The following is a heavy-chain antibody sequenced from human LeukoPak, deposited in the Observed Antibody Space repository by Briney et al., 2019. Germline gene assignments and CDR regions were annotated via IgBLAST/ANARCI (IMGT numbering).Heavy chain of an antibody. CDR2: IYPRDSDT. D-gene: IGHD3-3*01. CDR1: GYIFNNYW. J-gene: IGHJ4*02. V-gene: IGHV5-51*01. Sequence: GESLKISCKGSGYIFNNYWIAWVRQMPGKGLEWMGIIYPRDSDTRYSPSFQGQVTISADKSITAAYLQWSSLKASDTAMYYCARVDYDFWSGYSQPFDYWGQGTLVTVFS. CDR3: ARVDYDFWSGYSQPFDY.